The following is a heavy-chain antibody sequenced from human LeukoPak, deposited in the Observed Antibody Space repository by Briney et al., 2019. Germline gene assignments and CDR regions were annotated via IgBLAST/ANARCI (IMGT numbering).Heavy chain of an antibody. D-gene: IGHD5-18*01. J-gene: IGHJ5*02. CDR1: GFTYTSHA. V-gene: IGHV3-23*01. Sequence: GGSLRLSCAASGFTYTSHAMSWVRQAPGKGLEWVSSISSSGTPTYYADSVKGRFTISRDNSKNMVYLQMNSLRAEDTAVYYCAKDRDTLWFDPWGQGTLVTVSS. CDR2: ISSSGTPT. CDR3: AKDRDTLWFDP.